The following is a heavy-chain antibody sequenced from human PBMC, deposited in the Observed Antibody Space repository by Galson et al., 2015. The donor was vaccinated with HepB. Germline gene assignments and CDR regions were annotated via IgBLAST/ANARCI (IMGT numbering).Heavy chain of an antibody. CDR3: ARLHYDILTGYPYGMDV. CDR1: GYTFTSYG. V-gene: IGHV1-18*04. Sequence: QSGAEAKRPGASVKVSCKASGYTFTSYGISWVRQAPGQGLEWMGWISAYNGNTNYAQKLQGRVTMTTDTSTSTAYMELRSLRSDDTAVYYCARLHYDILTGYPYGMDVWGQGTTVTVSS. CDR2: ISAYNGNT. J-gene: IGHJ6*02. D-gene: IGHD3-9*01.